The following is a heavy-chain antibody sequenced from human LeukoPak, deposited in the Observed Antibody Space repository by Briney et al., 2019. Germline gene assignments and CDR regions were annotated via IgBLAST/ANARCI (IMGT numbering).Heavy chain of an antibody. J-gene: IGHJ4*02. V-gene: IGHV4-61*02. D-gene: IGHD3-9*01. CDR1: GGPISSGSYY. Sequence: PSETLSLTCTVSGGPISSGSYYWSWIRQPAGKGLEWIGRIYTSGSTNYNPSLKSRVTISVDTSKNQFSLKLSSVTAADTAVYYCARAYYDILTGYNNFDYWGQGTLVTVSS. CDR3: ARAYYDILTGYNNFDY. CDR2: IYTSGST.